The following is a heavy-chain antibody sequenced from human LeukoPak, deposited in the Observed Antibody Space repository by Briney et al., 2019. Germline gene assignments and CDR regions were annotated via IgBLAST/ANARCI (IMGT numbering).Heavy chain of an antibody. D-gene: IGHD2-2*01. CDR2: VYFSGTT. Sequence: SETLSLTCTVSGGSVSSSSYYWGWIRQPLGKGLECIGSVYFSGTTYYNPSLKSRVTISVDTSKNQFSLKLNSVTAADTAVYYCARHEVGYCSSPSCYGGNWLDPWGQGTLVTVSS. CDR1: GGSVSSSSYY. CDR3: ARHEVGYCSSPSCYGGNWLDP. V-gene: IGHV4-39*01. J-gene: IGHJ5*02.